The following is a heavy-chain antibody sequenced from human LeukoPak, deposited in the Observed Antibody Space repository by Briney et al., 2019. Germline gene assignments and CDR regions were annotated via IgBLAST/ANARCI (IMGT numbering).Heavy chain of an antibody. CDR3: ARAKGLFDH. CDR2: INPSGGST. J-gene: IGHJ4*02. Sequence: GASVKVSCKASGYTFAIYYIHWVRQAPGQGFEWMGIINPSGGSTSYTQKFQGRLTMTRDTSTSTVYMELSSLRSEDTAVYYCARAKGLFDHWGQGTLVTVSS. V-gene: IGHV1-46*01. CDR1: GYTFAIYY.